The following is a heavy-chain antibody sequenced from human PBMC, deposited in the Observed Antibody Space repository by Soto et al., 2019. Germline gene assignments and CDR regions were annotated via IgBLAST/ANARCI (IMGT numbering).Heavy chain of an antibody. V-gene: IGHV1-24*01. D-gene: IGHD5-12*01. CDR3: ATEEMATILTRYYGMDV. J-gene: IGHJ6*02. CDR2: FDPEDGET. Sequence: GASVKVSCKVSGYTLTELSMHWVRQAPGKGLEWMGGFDPEDGETIYAQKFQGRVTMTEDTSTDTAYMELSSLRSEDTAVYYCATEEMATILTRYYGMDVWGQGTTVTVSS. CDR1: GYTLTELS.